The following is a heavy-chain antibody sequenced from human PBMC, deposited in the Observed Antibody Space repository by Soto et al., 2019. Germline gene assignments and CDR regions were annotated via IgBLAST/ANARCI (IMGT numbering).Heavy chain of an antibody. CDR2: INAGNGNT. CDR1: GYTFTSYA. D-gene: IGHD6-6*01. Sequence: QVQLVQSGAEEKKPGASGKVSCKASGYTFTSYAMHWVRQAPGQRLEWLGWINAGNGNTKYSQTLQGRVTITSDPAASTAYMGLSSLRSEDTAVYYCARSPGGSSSFVDYWGQGALVTVST. CDR3: ARSPGGSSSFVDY. J-gene: IGHJ4*02. V-gene: IGHV1-3*05.